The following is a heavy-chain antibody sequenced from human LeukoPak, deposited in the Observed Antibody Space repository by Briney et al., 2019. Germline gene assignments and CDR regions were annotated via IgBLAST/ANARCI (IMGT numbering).Heavy chain of an antibody. CDR2: NDPNTGGT. J-gene: IGHJ4*02. CDR1: GYTFTNYY. Sequence: ASVKVSCKTSGYTFTNYYIHWVRQAPGQGLEWMGRNDPNTGGTKSAKNFQGRVTMTRDTSISTANMALSGLRSDDTAVYYCASLYDIVGTTVDYWGQGTLVTVSS. CDR3: ASLYDIVGTTVDY. D-gene: IGHD1-26*01. V-gene: IGHV1-2*06.